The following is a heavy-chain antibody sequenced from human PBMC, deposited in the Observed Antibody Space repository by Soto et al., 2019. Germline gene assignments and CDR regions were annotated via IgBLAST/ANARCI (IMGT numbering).Heavy chain of an antibody. CDR2: IKQDGSEK. J-gene: IGHJ4*02. V-gene: IGHV3-7*04. CDR3: ARERLVATTEYYFDY. Sequence: SLRLSCAASGFTFSSYWMSWVRQAPGKGLEWVANIKQDGSEKYYVDSVKGRFTISRDNAKNSLYLQMNSLRAEDTAVYYCARERLVATTEYYFDYWGQGTLVTVSS. CDR1: GFTFSSYW. D-gene: IGHD5-12*01.